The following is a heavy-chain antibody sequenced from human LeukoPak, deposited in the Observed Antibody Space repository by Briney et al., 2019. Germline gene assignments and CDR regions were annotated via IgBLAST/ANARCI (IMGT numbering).Heavy chain of an antibody. Sequence: ASVKVSCKASGYTFTSYYVHWVRQAPGQGLEWMGIINPSVGNANYAQKFQGRVTMTRDMSTSTVYMDLSSLRSEDTAIYYCARGSFGGSGTPFDYWGQGTLVTVSS. CDR2: INPSVGNA. D-gene: IGHD3-10*01. CDR1: GYTFTSYY. V-gene: IGHV1-46*01. CDR3: ARGSFGGSGTPFDY. J-gene: IGHJ4*02.